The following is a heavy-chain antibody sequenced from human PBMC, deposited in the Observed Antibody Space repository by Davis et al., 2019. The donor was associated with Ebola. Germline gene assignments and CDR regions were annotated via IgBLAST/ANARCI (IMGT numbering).Heavy chain of an antibody. CDR2: INHSGST. Sequence: ESLKISCAASGFTFSGSAMHWVRQPPGKGLEWIGEINHSGSTNYNPSLKSRVTISVDTSKNQFSLKLSSVTAADTAVYYCARGVNRGFWSGRYYYYYYGMDVWGQGTTVTVSS. V-gene: IGHV4-34*01. CDR1: GFTFSGSA. CDR3: ARGVNRGFWSGRYYYYYYGMDV. D-gene: IGHD3-3*01. J-gene: IGHJ6*02.